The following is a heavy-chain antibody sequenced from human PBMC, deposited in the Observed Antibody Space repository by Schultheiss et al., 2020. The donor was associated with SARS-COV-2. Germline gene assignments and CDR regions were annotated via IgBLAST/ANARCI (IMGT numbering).Heavy chain of an antibody. CDR1: GFTFSSYG. CDR2: IKQDGSEK. V-gene: IGHV3-7*03. J-gene: IGHJ4*02. Sequence: GGSLRLSCAASGFTFSSYGMHWVRQAPGKGLEWVANIKQDGSEKYYVDSVKGRFTISRDNAKNSLYLQMNSLRAEDTAVYYCALLWFGEYHDYWGQGTLVTVSS. CDR3: ALLWFGEYHDY. D-gene: IGHD3-10*01.